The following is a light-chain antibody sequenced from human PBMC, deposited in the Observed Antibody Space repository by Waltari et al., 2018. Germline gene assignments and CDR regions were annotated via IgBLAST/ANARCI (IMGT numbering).Light chain of an antibody. CDR2: HAS. J-gene: IGKJ1*01. V-gene: IGKV3-20*01. Sequence: EVALTQSPGTLSLSPGERATLACRASQSVSSFLAWYQQKPGQAPRLLIYHASNRATGIPDRFSGSGSGTDFSLTISRLEPEDFAVYYCQNHERLPATFGQGTKVEI. CDR1: QSVSSF. CDR3: QNHERLPAT.